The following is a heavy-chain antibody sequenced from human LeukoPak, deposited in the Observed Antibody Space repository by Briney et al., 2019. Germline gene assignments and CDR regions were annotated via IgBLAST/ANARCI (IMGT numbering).Heavy chain of an antibody. D-gene: IGHD5-18*01. J-gene: IGHJ4*02. V-gene: IGHV3-23*01. CDR2: VSASGGST. CDR1: AFTFRSYA. Sequence: GGSLRLSCAASAFTFRSYAMIWVRQAPGKGLEWVSTVSASGGSTYYADSVKGRFPISRDNSNNTLYLQMNSLRAEDTAVYYCAKGAASRGYTYVANWGQGTLVTVSS. CDR3: AKGAASRGYTYVAN.